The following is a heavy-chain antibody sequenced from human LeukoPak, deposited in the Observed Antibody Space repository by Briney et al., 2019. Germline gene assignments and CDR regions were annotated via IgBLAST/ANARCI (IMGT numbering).Heavy chain of an antibody. Sequence: QPGGSLRLSCAASGFTVSSNYMSWVRQAPGKGLEWVSVIDSGGNTYYADSVKGRFTISRDNAKNTLYLQMNSLRAEDTAVYYCASSPIGHGDLIDYWGQGTLVTVSS. CDR1: GFTVSSNY. CDR2: IDSGGNT. V-gene: IGHV3-53*01. CDR3: ASSPIGHGDLIDY. D-gene: IGHD2-21*02. J-gene: IGHJ4*02.